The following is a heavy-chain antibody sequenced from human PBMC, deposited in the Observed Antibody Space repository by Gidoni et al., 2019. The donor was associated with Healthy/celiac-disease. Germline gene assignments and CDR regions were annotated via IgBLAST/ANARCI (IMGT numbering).Heavy chain of an antibody. CDR3: AKGSPPMTTGPPVD. CDR1: GFTFSSYG. J-gene: IGHJ3*01. V-gene: IGHV3-30*18. CDR2: ISYDGSNK. D-gene: IGHD4-17*01. Sequence: QVQLVESGGGVVQPGRSLRLSCAASGFTFSSYGMHWVRQAPGKGLEWVAVISYDGSNKYYADSVKGRFTISRDNSKNTLYLQMNSLRAEDTAVYYCAKGSPPMTTGPPVDWGQGTMVTVSS.